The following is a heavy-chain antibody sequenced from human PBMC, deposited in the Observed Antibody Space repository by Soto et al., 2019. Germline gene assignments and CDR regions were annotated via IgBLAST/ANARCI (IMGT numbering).Heavy chain of an antibody. CDR2: INPSRGSA. CDR1: GYTFFKYF. D-gene: IGHD1-7*01. V-gene: IGHV1-46*01. CDR3: ARPLIGNTIDL. Sequence: ASVKVPCKASGYTFFKYFIHWVRQAPGQGLEWIGIINPSRGSATYGPIFQGRVSLTTDMPTSTVYMELSSLRSEDTAIYYCARPLIGNTIDLWGQGTSVTVSS. J-gene: IGHJ3*01.